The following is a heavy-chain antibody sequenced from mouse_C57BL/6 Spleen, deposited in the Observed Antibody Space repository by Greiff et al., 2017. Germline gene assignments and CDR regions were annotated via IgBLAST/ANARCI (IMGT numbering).Heavy chain of an antibody. CDR1: GYTFTSYW. CDR3: TRSLRWYYGSSLDY. Sequence: VQLQQSGTVLARPGASVKMSCKTSGYTFTSYWMHWVKQRPGQGLEWIGAIYPGNSDTSYNQKFKGKAKLTAVTSASTAYMELSSLTNEDSAVXYGTRSLRWYYGSSLDYWGQGTTLTVSS. CDR2: IYPGNSDT. J-gene: IGHJ2*01. V-gene: IGHV1-5*01. D-gene: IGHD1-1*01.